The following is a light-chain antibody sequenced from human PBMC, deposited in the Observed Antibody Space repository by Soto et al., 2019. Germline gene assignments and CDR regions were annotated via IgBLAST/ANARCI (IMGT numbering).Light chain of an antibody. V-gene: IGKV2-28*01. CDR1: QSLLHSNGYNY. CDR2: LGS. J-gene: IGKJ4*01. CDR3: MQGLQTQFT. Sequence: DIVMTQSPLSLPVTPGEPASISCRSSQSLLHSNGYNYLDWYLQKPGQSPQLLIYLGSNRASGVPARFSGSGSGTDFTLKISRVEAEDVGVYYCMQGLQTQFTFGGGTKVEIK.